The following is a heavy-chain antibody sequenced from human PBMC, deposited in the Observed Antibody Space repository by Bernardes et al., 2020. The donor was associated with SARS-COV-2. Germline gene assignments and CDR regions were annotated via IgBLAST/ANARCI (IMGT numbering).Heavy chain of an antibody. CDR2: INDGGST. V-gene: IGHV4-34*01. Sequence: TRSLTCAVYSGSFSGYYWSWIRQTPGRGLEWIGEINDGGSTKYNPALKSRVTISVDPSKNQFSLKLNSVTAADTAVYYCARGSAAVVSHFMLLFANWYFDLWGRGTLVTVSS. CDR3: ARGSAAVVSHFMLLFANWYFDL. CDR1: SGSFSGYY. D-gene: IGHD2-15*01. J-gene: IGHJ2*01.